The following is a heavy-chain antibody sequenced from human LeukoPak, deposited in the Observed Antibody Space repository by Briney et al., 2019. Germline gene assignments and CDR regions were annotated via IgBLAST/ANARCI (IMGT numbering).Heavy chain of an antibody. D-gene: IGHD3-10*01. CDR2: ISGSGGST. Sequence: GGTLRLSCAASGFTFSSYGMSWVRQAPGKGLEWVSAISGSGGSTYYADSVKGRFTISRDNSKNTLYLEVISLTAEDTAVYYCAKDDAWLRFGEWSQGTLVTVSS. CDR1: GFTFSSYG. CDR3: AKDDAWLRFGE. J-gene: IGHJ4*02. V-gene: IGHV3-23*01.